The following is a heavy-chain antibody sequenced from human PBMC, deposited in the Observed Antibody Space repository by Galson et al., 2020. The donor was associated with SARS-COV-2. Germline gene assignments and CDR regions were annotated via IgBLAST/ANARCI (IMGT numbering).Heavy chain of an antibody. J-gene: IGHJ3*02. CDR3: ARLHYGEYAPEAFDI. CDR2: ISHSGGT. D-gene: IGHD4-17*01. CDR1: GTSISSGSYS. Sequence: SETLSLTCAVSGTSISSGSYSWNWIRQPPGKGLEWIGYISHSGGTYYNPSLKSRVTISGDRSKNQFSLRLSSVTAADTAVYYCARLHYGEYAPEAFDIWGRGTRVIVAS. V-gene: IGHV4-30-2*01.